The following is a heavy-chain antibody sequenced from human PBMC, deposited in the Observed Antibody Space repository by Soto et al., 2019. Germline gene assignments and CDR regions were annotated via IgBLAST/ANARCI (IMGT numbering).Heavy chain of an antibody. Sequence: QVQLQESGPGLVKPSETLSLTCTVSGDSMNPYYWSWIRQPPGKGLEWIGYIYFCGSTNFNPSLKSRVTLSLDTSKRQFFLKLTSVTAADTAVYYCARAWAVPGSHWGDWGRGTLVTVSS. V-gene: IGHV4-59*01. D-gene: IGHD6-19*01. CDR3: ARAWAVPGSHWGD. CDR2: IYFCGST. J-gene: IGHJ4*02. CDR1: GDSMNPYY.